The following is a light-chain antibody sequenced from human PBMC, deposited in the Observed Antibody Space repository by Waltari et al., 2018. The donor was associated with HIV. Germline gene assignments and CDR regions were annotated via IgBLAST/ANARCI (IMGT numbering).Light chain of an antibody. CDR1: QSISSY. CDR2: DAS. CDR3: QHRSNRPL. Sequence: VLTQSPATLSLSPGERATLSCRASQSISSYLPWYQQKPGQAPRLLIFDASNRATGIAARFSGSGSGTDFTLTISSLEPDDFAVYYCQHRSNRPLFGQGTRLEIK. J-gene: IGKJ5*01. V-gene: IGKV3-11*01.